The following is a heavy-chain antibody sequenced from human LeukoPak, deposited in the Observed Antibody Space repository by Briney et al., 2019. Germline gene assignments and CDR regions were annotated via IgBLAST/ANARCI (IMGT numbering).Heavy chain of an antibody. CDR3: ARGIAAAGRPPSYYYYYYGMDV. CDR2: IYSGGST. CDR1: GFTVSSNY. D-gene: IGHD6-13*01. J-gene: IGHJ6*02. V-gene: IGHV3-66*01. Sequence: PGGSRRLSWAAAGFTVSSNYMSWVRQAPGKGLEWVSVIYSGGSTYYADSVRGRFTISRDNSKDTLYLQMNSLRAEDTAVYYCARGIAAAGRPPSYYYYYYGMDVWGQGTTVTVSS.